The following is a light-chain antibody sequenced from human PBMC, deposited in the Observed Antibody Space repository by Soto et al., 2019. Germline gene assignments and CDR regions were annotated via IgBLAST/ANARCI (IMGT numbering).Light chain of an antibody. CDR1: QSVSSN. CDR3: QQYNNWPLP. V-gene: IGKV3-15*01. J-gene: IGKJ4*01. CDR2: GAS. Sequence: EIVMTQTPATLSVSPGERATLSCRASQSVSSNLAWYQQKPGQAPRLLIYGASTRATGISARFSGSGSGTEFTVTISSLQSEDFAVYYCQQYNNWPLPFGGGTKVEIK.